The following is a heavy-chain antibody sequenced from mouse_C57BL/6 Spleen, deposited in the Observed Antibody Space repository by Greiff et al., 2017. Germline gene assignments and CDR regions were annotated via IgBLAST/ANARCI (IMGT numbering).Heavy chain of an antibody. CDR3: AKRGSSGYVGFAY. CDR2: IDPSDSYT. J-gene: IGHJ3*01. D-gene: IGHD3-2*02. Sequence: VQLQQPGAELVKPGASVKLSCKASGYTFTSYWMQWVKQRPGQGLEWIGEIDPSDSYTKYNQKFKGKATLTVDTSSSTAYMQLSSLTSEDSAVYYYAKRGSSGYVGFAYWGQGTLVTVSA. V-gene: IGHV1-50*01. CDR1: GYTFTSYW.